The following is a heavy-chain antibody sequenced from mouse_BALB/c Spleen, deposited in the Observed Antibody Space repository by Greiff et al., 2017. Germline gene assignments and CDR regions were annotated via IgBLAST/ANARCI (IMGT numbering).Heavy chain of an antibody. CDR3: ARGDYPRRAMDY. Sequence: DVKLVESGGGLVQPGGSRKLSCAASGFTFSSFGMHWVRQAPEKGLEWVAYISSGSSTIYYADTVKGRFTISRDNPKNTLFLQMTSLRSEDTAMYYCARGDYPRRAMDYWGQGTSVTVSS. V-gene: IGHV5-17*02. CDR2: ISSGSSTI. D-gene: IGHD5-5*01. CDR1: GFTFSSFG. J-gene: IGHJ4*01.